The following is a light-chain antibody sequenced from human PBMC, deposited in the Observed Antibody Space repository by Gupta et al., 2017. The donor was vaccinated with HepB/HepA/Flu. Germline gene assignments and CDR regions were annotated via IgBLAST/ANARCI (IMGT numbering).Light chain of an antibody. J-gene: IGKJ4*01. Sequence: IQMTQSPSSLSASVGDIVTITCRASQSITTYLNWYQQKPGKAPELLIYAASSLQSGVPSRFSGSGSGTDFTLTISRLQREDFAAYYCLQSYSNPLTFGGGTKVEIK. CDR1: QSITTY. V-gene: IGKV1-39*01. CDR3: LQSYSNPLT. CDR2: AAS.